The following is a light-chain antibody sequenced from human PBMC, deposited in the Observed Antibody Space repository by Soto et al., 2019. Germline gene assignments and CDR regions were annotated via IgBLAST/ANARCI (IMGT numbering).Light chain of an antibody. CDR2: GAS. CDR1: QSVSSSY. CDR3: QQYNSYS. Sequence: ESVLTQSPGTLSLSPGARATLSCRASQSVSSSYLAWYQQKPGQAPRLLIYGASTRATGIPARFSGSGSGTEFTLTISSLQPDDFATYYCQQYNSYSFGQGTKV. J-gene: IGKJ1*01. V-gene: IGKV3-20*01.